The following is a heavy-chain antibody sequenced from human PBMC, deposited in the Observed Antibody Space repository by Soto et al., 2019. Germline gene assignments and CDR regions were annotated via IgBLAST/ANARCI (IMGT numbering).Heavy chain of an antibody. CDR2: IYPGDSDT. D-gene: IGHD6-19*01. J-gene: IGHJ6*02. V-gene: IGHV5-51*01. CDR3: ARLPSGGWDRYYYYGMDV. CDR1: GYSFTSYW. Sequence: PGESLKISCKGSGYSFTSYWIGWVRQMPGKGLEWMGIIYPGDSDTRYSPSFQGQVTISADKSISTAYLQWSSLKASDTAMYYCARLPSGGWDRYYYYGMDVWGQGTTVTVSS.